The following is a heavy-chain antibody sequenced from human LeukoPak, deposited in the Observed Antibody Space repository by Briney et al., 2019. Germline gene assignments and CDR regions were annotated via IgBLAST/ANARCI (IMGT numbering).Heavy chain of an antibody. V-gene: IGHV3-74*01. CDR3: ARDAVDTANAV. J-gene: IGHJ6*02. Sequence: PGVPLRLSCAASGFAFTTYWMHWVRQAPGKGLVWVSHINSDGSITSYADSVKGRFTISRDNAKNTLYLQMNSLRAEDTAVYYCARDAVDTANAVWGQGTTVTVYS. CDR2: INSDGSIT. CDR1: GFAFTTYW. D-gene: IGHD5-18*01.